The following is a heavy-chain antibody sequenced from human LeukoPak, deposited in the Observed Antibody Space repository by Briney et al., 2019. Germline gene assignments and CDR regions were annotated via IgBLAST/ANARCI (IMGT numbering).Heavy chain of an antibody. J-gene: IGHJ4*02. CDR3: AKSGDFSLDH. CDR1: GASLSSGHW. Sequence: PSETLSLTCTVSGASLSSGHWWSWVRPPPGKGLEWIGEIHHSGSTSCNPSLKSRVTMSVDNSKNHFSLSLRSVSAADTAVYYCAKSGDFSLDHWGQGTLVTVSS. V-gene: IGHV4-4*02. CDR2: IHHSGST. D-gene: IGHD3-10*01.